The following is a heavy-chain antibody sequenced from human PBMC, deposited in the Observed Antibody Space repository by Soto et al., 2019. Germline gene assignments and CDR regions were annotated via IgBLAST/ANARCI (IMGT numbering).Heavy chain of an antibody. CDR3: ALYDSSGPYYFDY. V-gene: IGHV1-69*01. Sequence: QVQLVQSGAEVKKPGSSVKVSCKASGGTFSSYAISWVRQAPGPGLEWMGGIIPIFGTANYAQKFQGRVTSTADEATSTAYMELSSLRSEDTAVYYCALYDSSGPYYFDYWGQGTLVTVSA. D-gene: IGHD3-22*01. CDR2: IIPIFGTA. CDR1: GGTFSSYA. J-gene: IGHJ4*02.